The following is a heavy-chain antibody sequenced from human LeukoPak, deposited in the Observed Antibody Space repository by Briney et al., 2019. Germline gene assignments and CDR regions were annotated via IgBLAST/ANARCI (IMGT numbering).Heavy chain of an antibody. Sequence: GRSLRLACCASGFTFTNYAMGSGRQAPGKGLEWGSTITDGGGATYYSDSVKGRLTISKHSSRTTLYLQLTSLTAEDTAIYYCAKAIEQAVPSGSRWYDPWGQGTLVTVSS. D-gene: IGHD2-2*01. CDR1: GFTFTNYA. CDR3: AKAIEQAVPSGSRWYDP. J-gene: IGHJ5*02. CDR2: ITDGGGAT. V-gene: IGHV3-23*01.